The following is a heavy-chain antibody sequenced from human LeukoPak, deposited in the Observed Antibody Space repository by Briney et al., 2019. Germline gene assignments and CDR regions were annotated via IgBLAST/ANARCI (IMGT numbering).Heavy chain of an antibody. J-gene: IGHJ3*02. CDR2: ISSSSTYI. Sequence: NSGGSLRLSCAASGFTFSSYSLNWVRQAPGKGLEWVSSISSSSTYIYYADSVKDRFTTSRDNSKNTLYLQMNSLRAEDTAVYYCAKETVVVVAATPDAFDIWGQGTMVTVSS. CDR3: AKETVVVVAATPDAFDI. V-gene: IGHV3-21*04. D-gene: IGHD2-15*01. CDR1: GFTFSSYS.